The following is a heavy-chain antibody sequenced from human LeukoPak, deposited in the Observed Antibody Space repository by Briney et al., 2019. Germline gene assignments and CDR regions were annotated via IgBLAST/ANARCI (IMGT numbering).Heavy chain of an antibody. CDR2: IRYGGSNK. CDR1: GFTFSSYW. D-gene: IGHD4-17*01. Sequence: GGSLRLSCAASGFTFSSYWMSWVRQAPGKGLEWVAFIRYGGSNKYYADSVKGRFTFSRDNSKNTLYLQMNSLRAEDTAVYYCARGPNYGDSFPNWYFDLWGRGTLVTVSS. V-gene: IGHV3-30*02. J-gene: IGHJ2*01. CDR3: ARGPNYGDSFPNWYFDL.